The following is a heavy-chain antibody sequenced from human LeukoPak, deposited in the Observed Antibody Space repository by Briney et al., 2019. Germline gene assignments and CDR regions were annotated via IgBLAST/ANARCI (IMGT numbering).Heavy chain of an antibody. D-gene: IGHD3-22*01. Sequence: SETLSLTCTVSGGSISSSSYYWGWIRQPPGKGLEWIGSIYHSGSTYYNPSLKSRVTISVDTSKNQFSLKLSSVTAADTAVYYCARAQVRYSSGYYFDYWGQGTLVTVSS. V-gene: IGHV4-39*07. J-gene: IGHJ4*02. CDR1: GGSISSSSYY. CDR3: ARAQVRYSSGYYFDY. CDR2: IYHSGST.